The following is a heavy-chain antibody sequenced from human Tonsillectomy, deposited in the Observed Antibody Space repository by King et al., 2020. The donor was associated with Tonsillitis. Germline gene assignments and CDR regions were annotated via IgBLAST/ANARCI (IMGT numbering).Heavy chain of an antibody. CDR3: AHTHGGRSSYYSYYMDV. V-gene: IGHV2-5*02. D-gene: IGHD3-3*01. CDR2: IYWDDDK. CDR1: GFSLSTSGVG. J-gene: IGHJ6*03. Sequence: ITLKESGPTLVKPTQTLTLTCTFSGFSLSTSGVGVGWIRQPPGKALEWLALIYWDDDKRYSPSLKSRLTITKDTSKNQVVLTMTNMDPVDTATYYCAHTHGGRSSYYSYYMDVWGKGTPVTVSS.